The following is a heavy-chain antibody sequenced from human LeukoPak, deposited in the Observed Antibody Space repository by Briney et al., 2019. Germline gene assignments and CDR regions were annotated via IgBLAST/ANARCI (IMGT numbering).Heavy chain of an antibody. CDR1: GYTFTSYG. V-gene: IGHV1-18*04. CDR2: ISAYNGNT. Sequence: GASVKVSCKASGYTFTSYGISWVRQAPGQGLEWMGWISAYNGNTNYAQKLQGRITMTTDTSTSTAYMELRSLRSDDTAVYYCARPPRYSGYGGFGDFDYWGQGTLVTVSS. J-gene: IGHJ4*02. D-gene: IGHD5-12*01. CDR3: ARPPRYSGYGGFGDFDY.